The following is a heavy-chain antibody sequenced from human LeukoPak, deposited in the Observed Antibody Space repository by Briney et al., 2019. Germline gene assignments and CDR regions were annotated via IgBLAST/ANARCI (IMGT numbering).Heavy chain of an antibody. J-gene: IGHJ4*02. CDR1: GFTVSSNY. V-gene: IGHV3-11*04. CDR3: AREMGGYPFDY. CDR2: ISISGTTI. Sequence: GGSLRLSCAASGFTVSSNYMSWVRQAPGKGLEWVSYISISGTTIYYADSVKGRFTISRDNAKNSLYLQMNSLRAEDTAVYYCAREMGGYPFDYWGQGIQVTVSS. D-gene: IGHD5-12*01.